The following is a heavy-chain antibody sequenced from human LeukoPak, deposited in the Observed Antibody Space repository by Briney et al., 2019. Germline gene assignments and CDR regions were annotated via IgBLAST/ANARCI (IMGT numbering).Heavy chain of an antibody. J-gene: IGHJ4*02. Sequence: ASLKVSCKASGYIFTGYYIHWVRQAPGQGLEWMGWINPNSGGTDFAQKYEGRVTMTRDTSISTAYMELSRLRSDDPAVYFCARGLPLGYCTYGVCYPPKHFDFWGQGTLVTVSS. V-gene: IGHV1-2*02. CDR3: ARGLPLGYCTYGVCYPPKHFDF. D-gene: IGHD2-8*01. CDR1: GYIFTGYY. CDR2: INPNSGGT.